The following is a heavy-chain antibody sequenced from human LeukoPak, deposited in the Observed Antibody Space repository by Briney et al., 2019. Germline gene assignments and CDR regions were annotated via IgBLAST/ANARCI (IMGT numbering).Heavy chain of an antibody. CDR2: ISGSGVMT. CDR3: AKDRSIGTYYTFDH. Sequence: GGSLRLSCAASGFTFSDYAMTWVRQAPGKGLEWVATISGSGVMTYYADSVKGRFTVSGDNTKNTLYLQMSSLTAADTAVYYCAKDRSIGTYYTFDHWGQGTLVTVSS. D-gene: IGHD1-26*01. CDR1: GFTFSDYA. V-gene: IGHV3-23*01. J-gene: IGHJ4*02.